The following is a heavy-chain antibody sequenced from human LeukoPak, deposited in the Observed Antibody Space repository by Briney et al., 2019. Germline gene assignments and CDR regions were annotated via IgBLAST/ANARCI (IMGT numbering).Heavy chain of an antibody. V-gene: IGHV1-24*01. J-gene: IGHJ4*02. CDR2: FDPEDGET. Sequence: ASVKVSCKVSGYTLTELSMHWVRQAPGKGLEWMGGFDPEDGETIYAQKFQGRVTMTEDTSTDTAYMELSSLRSEDTAVYYCAREPAYYYDSSGYYDYWGQGTLVTVSS. CDR3: AREPAYYYDSSGYYDY. CDR1: GYTLTELS. D-gene: IGHD3-22*01.